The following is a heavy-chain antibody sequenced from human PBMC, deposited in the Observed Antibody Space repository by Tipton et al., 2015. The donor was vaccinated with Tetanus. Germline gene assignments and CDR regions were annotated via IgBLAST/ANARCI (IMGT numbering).Heavy chain of an antibody. Sequence: QLVQSGPEVKKPGASVKVSCKASGYVFTSYGISWVRQAPGQGLECMGWISTYNGNTNYAQKFQGRVTMTTDTSTTTAYMELRSLRSDDTAVYYCAKVTPLYDSSGHRDFDYWGQGTLVTVSS. CDR2: ISTYNGNT. J-gene: IGHJ4*02. CDR1: GYVFTSYG. V-gene: IGHV1-18*01. D-gene: IGHD3-22*01. CDR3: AKVTPLYDSSGHRDFDY.